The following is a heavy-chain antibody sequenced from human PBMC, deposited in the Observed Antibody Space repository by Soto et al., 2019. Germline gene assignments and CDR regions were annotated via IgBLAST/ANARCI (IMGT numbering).Heavy chain of an antibody. CDR2: IYYTGSS. CDR1: GGSVNSGIYY. V-gene: IGHV4-61*01. Sequence: AETLSLTCTVSGGSVNSGIYYWVWIRQPPGKGLELIAFIYYTGSSNHNPSLKSRVTISVDTSKNQFSLKLSSVTAADTAVYYCTRDRFEGIYYDSSGYNNWFDPWGQGTLVTVSS. CDR3: TRDRFEGIYYDSSGYNNWFDP. J-gene: IGHJ5*02. D-gene: IGHD3-22*01.